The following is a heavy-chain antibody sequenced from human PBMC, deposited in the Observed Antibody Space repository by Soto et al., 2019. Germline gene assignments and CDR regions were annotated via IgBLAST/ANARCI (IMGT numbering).Heavy chain of an antibody. J-gene: IGHJ6*02. CDR3: ARAEAYSSSWYALDV. D-gene: IGHD6-13*01. V-gene: IGHV1-18*01. Sequence: QVQLVQSGAEVKKPGASVKVSCKASGYTFSNFGISWVRQAPGQGLEWMGWISGYNGNTDDRQKLQGRVNMTIDTSTSTAYMDPRSLRSDDTAVYYCARAEAYSSSWYALDVWGQGTTVTVSS. CDR2: ISGYNGNT. CDR1: GYTFSNFG.